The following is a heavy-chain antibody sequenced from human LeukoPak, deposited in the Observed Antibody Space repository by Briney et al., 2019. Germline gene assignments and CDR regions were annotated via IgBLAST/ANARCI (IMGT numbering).Heavy chain of an antibody. V-gene: IGHV4-39*01. J-gene: IGHJ4*02. CDR2: IYYSGST. CDR1: GGSISSSSYY. D-gene: IGHD3-22*01. Sequence: PSETLSLTCTVSGGSISSSSYYWGWIRQPPGKGLEWIGGIYYSGSTYYNPSLKSRVTISVDTSKNQFSLKLSSVTAADTAVYYCARLDPTYYYDSSGYYGDYWGQGTLVTVSS. CDR3: ARLDPTYYYDSSGYYGDY.